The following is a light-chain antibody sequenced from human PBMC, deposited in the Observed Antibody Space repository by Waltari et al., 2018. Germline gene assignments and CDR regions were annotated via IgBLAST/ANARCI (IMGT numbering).Light chain of an antibody. V-gene: IGLV7-43*01. CDR3: LLFYGGAYV. J-gene: IGLJ1*01. CDR2: SAN. Sequence: QTVVTQEPSLTVSPGGTVTLTCASSTGAVTSGYFPTWFQQRPGQPPRSLLYSANNKPSWPPARFSGSLIGGKAALTLSGVQPEDEADYYCLLFYGGAYVFGTGTKLTVL. CDR1: TGAVTSGYF.